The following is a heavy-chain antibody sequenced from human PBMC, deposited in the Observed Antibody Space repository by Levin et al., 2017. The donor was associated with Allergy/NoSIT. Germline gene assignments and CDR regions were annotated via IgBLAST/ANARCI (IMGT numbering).Heavy chain of an antibody. V-gene: IGHV4-61*01. D-gene: IGHD2-8*02. Sequence: SETLSLTCTVSGGSVSSSSDYWSWIRQPPGTGLEWIGYVYYSGSTNYSPSLKSRVTISIDTSKNQFSLKLSSVTAADTAVFYCARASPAGGIAASIDDWGQGTLVTVSS. CDR1: GGSVSSSSDY. CDR3: ARASPAGGIAASIDD. J-gene: IGHJ4*02. CDR2: VYYSGST.